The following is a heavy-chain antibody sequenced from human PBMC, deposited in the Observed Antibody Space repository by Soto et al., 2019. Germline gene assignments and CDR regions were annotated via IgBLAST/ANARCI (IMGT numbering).Heavy chain of an antibody. CDR1: GFTFSSYA. V-gene: IGHV3-30-3*01. Sequence: QVQLVESGGGVVQPGRSLRLSCAASGFTFSSYAMHWVRQAPGKGLEWVAVISYDGSNKYYADSVKGRFTISRDNSKNTLYLQMNSLRAEDTAVYYCARGHIAVAGRFDYWGQGTLLTVSS. CDR3: ARGHIAVAGRFDY. D-gene: IGHD6-19*01. J-gene: IGHJ4*02. CDR2: ISYDGSNK.